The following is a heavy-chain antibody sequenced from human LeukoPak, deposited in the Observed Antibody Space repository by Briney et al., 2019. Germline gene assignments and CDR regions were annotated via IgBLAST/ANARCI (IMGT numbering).Heavy chain of an antibody. CDR2: IYSGGST. D-gene: IGHD6-6*01. CDR3: AKDLAYSSSYHFYYYMDV. CDR1: GFTVSSNY. Sequence: PGGSLRLSCAASGFTVSSNYMSWVRQAPGKGLEWVSVIYSGGSTYYADSVKGRFTISRDNSKNTLYLQMNSLRAEDTAVYYCAKDLAYSSSYHFYYYMDVWGKGTTVTVSS. J-gene: IGHJ6*03. V-gene: IGHV3-66*01.